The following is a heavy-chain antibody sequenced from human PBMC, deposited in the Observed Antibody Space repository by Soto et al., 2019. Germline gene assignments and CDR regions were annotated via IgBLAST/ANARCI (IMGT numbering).Heavy chain of an antibody. CDR1: GYTFTSYY. J-gene: IGHJ4*02. Sequence: ASVKVSCKASGYTFTSYYMHWVRQAPGQGLEWMGIINPSGGSTSYAQKFQGRVTMTRDTSTSTVYMELSSLRSEDTAVYYCARVQTYYYDSSGYWSLDYWGQGTLVTVS. D-gene: IGHD3-22*01. CDR2: INPSGGST. V-gene: IGHV1-46*01. CDR3: ARVQTYYYDSSGYWSLDY.